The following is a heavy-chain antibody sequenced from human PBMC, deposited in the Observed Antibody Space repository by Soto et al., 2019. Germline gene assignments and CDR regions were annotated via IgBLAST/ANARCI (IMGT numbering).Heavy chain of an antibody. J-gene: IGHJ6*02. CDR1: GGTFSSYA. V-gene: IGHV1-69*12. D-gene: IGHD1-1*01. Sequence: QVQLVQSGAEVKKPGSSVKVSCKASGGTFSSYAISWVRQAPGQGLEWMGGIIPIFGTANYAQKFQGRVTXIAXEXKSTAYMELSSLRSEDTAVYYCARGTETYYYYGMDVWGQGTTVTVSS. CDR3: ARGTETYYYYGMDV. CDR2: IIPIFGTA.